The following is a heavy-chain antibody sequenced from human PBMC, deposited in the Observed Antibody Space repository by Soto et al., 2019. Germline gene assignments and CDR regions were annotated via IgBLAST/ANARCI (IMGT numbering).Heavy chain of an antibody. CDR1: GGSFSGYY. CDR2: INHSGST. CDR3: ARGRRWGPEIYCSSTSCYPALHRTVTYNWFDP. J-gene: IGHJ5*02. V-gene: IGHV4-34*01. Sequence: PSETLSLTCAVYGGSFSGYYWSWIRQPPGKGLEWIGEINHSGSTNYNPSLKSRVTISVDTSKNQFSLKLSSVTAADAAVYYCARGRRWGPEIYCSSTSCYPALHRTVTYNWFDPWGQGTLVTVSS. D-gene: IGHD2-2*01.